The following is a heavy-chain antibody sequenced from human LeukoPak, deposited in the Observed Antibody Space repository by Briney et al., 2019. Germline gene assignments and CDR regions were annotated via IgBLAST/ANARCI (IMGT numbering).Heavy chain of an antibody. CDR2: INDGSGNT. CDR3: ARGAKFRSYGSGTYYTSLPFDP. J-gene: IGHJ5*02. D-gene: IGHD3-10*01. CDR1: GYTFTSYV. V-gene: IGHV1-3*03. Sequence: ASVKVSCKASGYTFTSYVMHWVRQAPGQRLEWMGCINDGSGNTKYSQEFQGRVTITRDTSASTAYMELGSLRSEDMAVYYCARGAKFRSYGSGTYYTSLPFDPWGRGTLVTVSS.